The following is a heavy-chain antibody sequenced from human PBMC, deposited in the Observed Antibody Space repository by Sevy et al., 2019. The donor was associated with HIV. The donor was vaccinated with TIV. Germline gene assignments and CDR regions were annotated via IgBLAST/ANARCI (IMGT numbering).Heavy chain of an antibody. D-gene: IGHD6-13*01. Sequence: GGFLRLSCAASGFTFDDYAMHWVRQVPGKGLEWVAGITWNSGSIGYADSVKGRFTISRDNAKKSVYLQMNSLRAEDTALYYCAKDNVGYSSGWYFYFDFWGQGTLVTVSS. CDR1: GFTFDDYA. J-gene: IGHJ4*02. CDR2: ITWNSGSI. V-gene: IGHV3-9*01. CDR3: AKDNVGYSSGWYFYFDF.